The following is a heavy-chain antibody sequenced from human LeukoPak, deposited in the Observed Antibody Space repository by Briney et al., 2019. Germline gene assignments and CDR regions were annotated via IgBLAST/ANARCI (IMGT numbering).Heavy chain of an antibody. J-gene: IGHJ1*01. CDR1: EFTFSSYV. V-gene: IGHV3-23*01. CDR3: AKIYGAGEEYFQH. Sequence: PGGSLRLSCAASEFTFSSYVMAWVRQAPGKGLEWVSPITPGGGTYYADSVKGRFTISRDNSKNTLYLQMNSLRAEDTAVYYCAKIYGAGEEYFQHWGQGTLVTVSS. CDR2: ITPGGGT. D-gene: IGHD4-17*01.